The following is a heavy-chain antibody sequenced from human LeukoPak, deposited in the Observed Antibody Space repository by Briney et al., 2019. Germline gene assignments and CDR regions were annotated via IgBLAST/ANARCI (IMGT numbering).Heavy chain of an antibody. CDR2: IYYSGST. Sequence: SETLSLTCTVSGGSVSSGSYYWSWLRQPPGKGLEWIGYIYYSGSTYYNPSLKSRVTISVDRSKNQFSLKLSSVTAADTAVYYCARGRDYYGSGSYYTSWGQGTLVTVSS. CDR3: ARGRDYYGSGSYYTS. J-gene: IGHJ5*02. V-gene: IGHV4-61*01. D-gene: IGHD3-10*01. CDR1: GGSVSSGSYY.